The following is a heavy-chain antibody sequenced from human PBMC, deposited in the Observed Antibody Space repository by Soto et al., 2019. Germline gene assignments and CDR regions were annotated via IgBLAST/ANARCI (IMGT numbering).Heavy chain of an antibody. CDR3: AHAPWGAAPDY. CDR2: IYWNDDK. Sequence: QITLKESGPTLVKPTQTLTLTCALSGFSVSARGVGVGWIRQPPGKALEWLAIIYWNDDKLYSPSLQSRLTITKDTSKNRVVLTMTNMDPVDTATYYCAHAPWGAAPDYWGQGTPVTVSS. CDR1: GFSVSARGVG. J-gene: IGHJ4*02. V-gene: IGHV2-5*01. D-gene: IGHD3-16*01.